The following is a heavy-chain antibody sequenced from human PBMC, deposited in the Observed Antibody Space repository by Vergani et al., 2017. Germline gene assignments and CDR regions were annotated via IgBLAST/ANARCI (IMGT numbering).Heavy chain of an antibody. CDR2: IYPGDSDT. J-gene: IGHJ4*02. V-gene: IGHV5-51*01. CDR3: AGFGESQVGATILIDY. D-gene: IGHD3-10*01. Sequence: EVQLVQSGAEVKKPGESLRISCKGSGYSFTSYWISWVRQRPGKGLEWMWIIYPGDSDTRYSPSFQGQVTISADKSISTSYLQWSSLKASDTAMYYCAGFGESQVGATILIDYWGQGTLVTVSS. CDR1: GYSFTSYW.